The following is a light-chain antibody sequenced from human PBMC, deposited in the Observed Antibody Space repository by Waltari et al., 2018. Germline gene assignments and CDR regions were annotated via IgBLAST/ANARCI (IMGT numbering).Light chain of an antibody. CDR2: DAS. V-gene: IGKV1D-13*01. CDR1: QGISSA. CDR3: QQFKNFSLT. Sequence: AIQLTHSPSSLSASVGDRVTITCRASQGISSALAWYQQKPGKAPKLLIYDASSLERGVPSRFSGSGSGTDFTLTISSLQPEDFATYYCQQFKNFSLTFGGGTRVEIK. J-gene: IGKJ4*01.